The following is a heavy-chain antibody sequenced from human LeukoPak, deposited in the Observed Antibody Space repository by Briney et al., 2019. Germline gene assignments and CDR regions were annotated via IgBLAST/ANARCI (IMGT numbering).Heavy chain of an antibody. V-gene: IGHV3-23*01. CDR1: GFTFSNYA. D-gene: IGHD2-15*01. CDR3: AKDHSSCRHMSCLLHQD. J-gene: IGHJ4*02. CDR2: ISGGGDYT. Sequence: QTGGSLRLSCAASGFTFSNYAMSWVRQAPGKGMEWFSAISGGGDYTLKVDCVEGRFTISRDNSKNILYLQMNSLRAEDTATYYCAKDHSSCRHMSCLLHQDCGQGTLVTVSS.